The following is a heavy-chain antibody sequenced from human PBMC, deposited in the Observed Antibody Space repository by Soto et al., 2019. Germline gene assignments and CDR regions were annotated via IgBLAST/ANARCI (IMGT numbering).Heavy chain of an antibody. D-gene: IGHD6-13*01. J-gene: IGHJ3*02. CDR1: GFKFSSYN. V-gene: IGHV3-33*01. CDR3: ARDGQQGSPFAFDM. CDR2: LRHDGSDD. Sequence: QVQLVESGGGVIQPGRSLRLSCAASGFKFSSYNMHWVRQPPGKGLEWVAFLRHDGSDDDYVDSVKGRFATSRDNSKNTLYLQMNCLGAEDTAVYYCARDGQQGSPFAFDMWGQGTMVTVSS.